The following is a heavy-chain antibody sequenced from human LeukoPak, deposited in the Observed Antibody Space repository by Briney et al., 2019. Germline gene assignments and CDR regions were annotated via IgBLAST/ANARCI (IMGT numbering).Heavy chain of an antibody. CDR3: AKGLALAADY. CDR2: ISYDGSNK. D-gene: IGHD6-13*01. J-gene: IGHJ4*02. CDR1: GFTFSSYG. V-gene: IGHV3-30*18. Sequence: PGGSLRLSCAASGFTFSSYGMLWVRQAPGKGLEWVAVISYDGSNKYYADSVKGRFTISRDNSKNTLYLQMNSLRAEDTAVYYCAKGLALAADYWGQGTLVIVSS.